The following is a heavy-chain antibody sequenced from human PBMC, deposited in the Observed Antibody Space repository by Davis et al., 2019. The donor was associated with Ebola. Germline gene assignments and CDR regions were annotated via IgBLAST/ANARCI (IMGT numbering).Heavy chain of an antibody. CDR1: GGSIISSSSY. Sequence: SETLSLTCTVSGGSIISSSSYWGWIRQPPRKGLEWIGSIYYSGITYYNPSLKNRVTISVDTSKNQFSLKLRSVTAADTAVYYCARQGWSGYSLRHWLDPWGRGTLVTVSS. CDR2: IYYSGIT. D-gene: IGHD3-3*01. CDR3: ARQGWSGYSLRHWLDP. V-gene: IGHV4-39*01. J-gene: IGHJ5*02.